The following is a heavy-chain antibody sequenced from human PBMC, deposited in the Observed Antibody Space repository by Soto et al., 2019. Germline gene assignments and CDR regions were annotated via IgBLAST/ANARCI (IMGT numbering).Heavy chain of an antibody. CDR3: ARDRTIFGVVIPDYGMDV. D-gene: IGHD3-3*01. J-gene: IGHJ6*02. CDR2: IKQDGSEK. CDR1: GFTFSSYW. V-gene: IGHV3-7*01. Sequence: GGSLRLSCAASGFTFSSYWVSWVRQAPGKGLEWVANIKQDGSEKYYVDSVKGRFTISRDNAKNSLYLQMNSLRAEDTAVYYCARDRTIFGVVIPDYGMDVWGQGTTVTVSS.